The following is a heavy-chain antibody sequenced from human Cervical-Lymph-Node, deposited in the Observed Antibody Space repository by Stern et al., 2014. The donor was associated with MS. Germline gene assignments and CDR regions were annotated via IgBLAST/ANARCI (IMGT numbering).Heavy chain of an antibody. Sequence: QVQLMQSGAEVKKPGASVKVSCKASGYTFTSYYMHWVRQAPGQGLEWMGIINPSGGSTSYAQKFQGRVTMTRDTSTSTVYMELSSLRSEDTAVYYCALEGTTVNKFDYWGQGTLVTVSS. V-gene: IGHV1-46*03. J-gene: IGHJ4*02. CDR1: GYTFTSYY. D-gene: IGHD4-17*01. CDR3: ALEGTTVNKFDY. CDR2: INPSGGST.